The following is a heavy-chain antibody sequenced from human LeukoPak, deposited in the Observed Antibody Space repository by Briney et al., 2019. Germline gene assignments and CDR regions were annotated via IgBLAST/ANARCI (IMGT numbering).Heavy chain of an antibody. CDR3: ARVVVPAAIACNWFDP. J-gene: IGHJ5*02. CDR1: GGTFSSYA. Sequence: SVKVSCKASGGTFSSYAISWVRQAPGQGLEWMGGIIPIFGTANYAQKFQGRVTITTDESTSTAYMELSSLRSEDTAVYYCARVVVPAAIACNWFDPWGQGTLVTVS. D-gene: IGHD2-2*02. CDR2: IIPIFGTA. V-gene: IGHV1-69*05.